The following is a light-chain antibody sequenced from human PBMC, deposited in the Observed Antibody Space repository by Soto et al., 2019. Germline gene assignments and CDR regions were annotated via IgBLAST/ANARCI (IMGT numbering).Light chain of an antibody. J-gene: IGKJ1*01. V-gene: IGKV1-5*01. CDR3: QQYNSYWT. CDR1: QSISSW. Sequence: DIQMTQSPSTLSASVGYRFTITCRASQSISSWLAWYQQKPGKAPKLLIYDASSLESGVPSRFSGSGSGTEFTLTISSLQPGDFATYYCQQYNSYWTFGQGTKVDIK. CDR2: DAS.